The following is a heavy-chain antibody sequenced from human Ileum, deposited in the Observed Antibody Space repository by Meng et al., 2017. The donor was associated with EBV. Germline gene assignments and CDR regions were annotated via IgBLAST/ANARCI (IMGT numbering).Heavy chain of an antibody. Sequence: QVKLQYSGARLVKPSSTLSLTCAVSGGSISSSNWWSGVRQAPGKGLAWIGEIHHTESTNYNPSLKSRVTISVDKSKNQFSLKLSSVNAADTAVYYCARESYSDSSGYYSLDYWGQGSLVTVSS. CDR1: GGSISSSNW. CDR2: IHHTEST. CDR3: ARESYSDSSGYYSLDY. J-gene: IGHJ4*02. D-gene: IGHD3-22*01. V-gene: IGHV4-4*02.